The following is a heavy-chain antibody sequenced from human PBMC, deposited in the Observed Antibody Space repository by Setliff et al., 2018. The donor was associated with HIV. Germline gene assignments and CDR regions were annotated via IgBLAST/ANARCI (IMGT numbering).Heavy chain of an antibody. Sequence: SGPTLVNPTQTLTLTCTFSGFSLSTSGVGVSWIRQPPGKALEWLANIFSNDEKSYSTSLRSRLTISKDTSKSQVVLSLSNMDPVDTATYYCARLWFGAPGTDFYYYGMDVWGQGTTVTVSS. CDR1: GFSLSTSGVG. V-gene: IGHV2-26*01. CDR2: IFSNDEK. J-gene: IGHJ6*02. D-gene: IGHD3-10*01. CDR3: ARLWFGAPGTDFYYYGMDV.